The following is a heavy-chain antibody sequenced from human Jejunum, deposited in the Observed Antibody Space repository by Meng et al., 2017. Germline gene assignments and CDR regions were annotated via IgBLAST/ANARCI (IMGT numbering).Heavy chain of an antibody. D-gene: IGHD3-3*01. CDR3: TTDQRYGVARQFDY. J-gene: IGHJ4*01. V-gene: IGHV3-15*01. CDR1: GFTFTDAW. Sequence: GESLKISCAASGFTFTDAWMSWVRQAPGKGLEWVAGIKGKADGGYTHYTASVAGTFTISRDDSKTTLFLQMNNLETKDTAAYFCTTDQRYGVARQFDYWGHGELVNVSS. CDR2: IKGKADGGYT.